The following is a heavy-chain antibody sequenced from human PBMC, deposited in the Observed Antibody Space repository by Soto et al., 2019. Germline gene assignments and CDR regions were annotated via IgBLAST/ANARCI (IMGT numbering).Heavy chain of an antibody. D-gene: IGHD3-10*01. CDR1: GGSIRSTSYH. J-gene: IGHJ6*03. CDR2: MYYSGST. V-gene: IGHV4-39*01. CDR3: ARHTFGDSGNYYYYYIDV. Sequence: PSETLSLTCTVSGGSIRSTSYHWGWIRQPPGKGLEWIGSMYYSGSTFYNPSLKSRVTISVDTSKNQFSLKLSSVAAADTAVYYCARHTFGDSGNYYYYYIDVWGKGTTVTVSS.